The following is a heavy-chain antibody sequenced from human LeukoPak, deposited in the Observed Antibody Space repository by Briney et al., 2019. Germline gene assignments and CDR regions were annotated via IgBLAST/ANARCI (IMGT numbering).Heavy chain of an antibody. CDR1: GGSFSGYY. CDR3: ARGGVLWFGPQGGLVY. CDR2: INHSGST. V-gene: IGHV4-34*01. D-gene: IGHD3-10*01. J-gene: IGHJ4*02. Sequence: PSETLSLTCAVYGGSFSGYYWSWIRQPPGKGLEWIGEINHSGSTNYNPSLKSRVTISVDTSKNQFSLKLSSVTAADTAVYYCARGGVLWFGPQGGLVYWGQGTLVTVSS.